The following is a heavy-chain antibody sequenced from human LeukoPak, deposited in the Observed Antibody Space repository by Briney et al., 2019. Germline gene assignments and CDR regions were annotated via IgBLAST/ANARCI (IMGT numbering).Heavy chain of an antibody. CDR3: ARHLYSGSYYLGYYYYYYMDV. Sequence: PGGSLRLSCAASGFTFSTYWMSWVRQAPGKGLEWVANIKQDESEKYYVDTVKGRFTISRDNAKNSLYLQMNSLRAEDTAVYYCARHLYSGSYYLGYYYYYYMDVWGKGTTVTVSS. V-gene: IGHV3-7*01. CDR2: IKQDESEK. CDR1: GFTFSTYW. D-gene: IGHD1-26*01. J-gene: IGHJ6*03.